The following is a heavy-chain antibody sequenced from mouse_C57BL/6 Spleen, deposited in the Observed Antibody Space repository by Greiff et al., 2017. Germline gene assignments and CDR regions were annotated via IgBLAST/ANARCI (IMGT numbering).Heavy chain of an antibody. CDR3: ARGDYGYAMDY. CDR1: GYTFTSYW. Sequence: QVQLQQPGAELVKPGASVKLSCKASGYTFTSYWMHWVKQRPGQGLEWIGMIHPNSGSTNYNEKFQSKATLTVDKSSSTAYMQLSSLTSDDSAVYYCARGDYGYAMDYWGQGTSVTVSS. CDR2: IHPNSGST. V-gene: IGHV1-64*01. J-gene: IGHJ4*01. D-gene: IGHD2-4*01.